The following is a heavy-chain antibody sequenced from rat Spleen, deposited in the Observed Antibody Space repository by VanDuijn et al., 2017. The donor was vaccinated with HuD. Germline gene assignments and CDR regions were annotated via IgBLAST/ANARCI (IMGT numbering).Heavy chain of an antibody. J-gene: IGHJ4*01. CDR2: IFYDGSST. V-gene: IGHV5-29*01. CDR1: GFTFSNYW. Sequence: EVQLVETGGGLVQPGRSLKLSCVASGFTFSNYWMYWIRQAPKKGLEWVATIFYDGSSTYYRDSVKGRFTISRDNAKSTLYLQMNSLRSEDTATYYCTRPDYPGIKGYVMDAWGQGASVTVSS. CDR3: TRPDYPGIKGYVMDA. D-gene: IGHD1-4*01.